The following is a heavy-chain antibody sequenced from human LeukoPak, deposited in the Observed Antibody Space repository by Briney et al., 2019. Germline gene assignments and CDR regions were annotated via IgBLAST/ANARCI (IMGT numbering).Heavy chain of an antibody. CDR1: GFTFDDYA. CDR2: ISWNSGSI. Sequence: GGSLRLSCAASGFTFDDYAMHWVRQAPGKGLEWVSGISWNSGSIGYADSAKGRFTISRDNAKNSLYLQMNSLRAEDTAVYYCARGSGYDFDYWGQGTLVTVSS. CDR3: ARGSGYDFDY. J-gene: IGHJ4*02. V-gene: IGHV3-9*01. D-gene: IGHD5-12*01.